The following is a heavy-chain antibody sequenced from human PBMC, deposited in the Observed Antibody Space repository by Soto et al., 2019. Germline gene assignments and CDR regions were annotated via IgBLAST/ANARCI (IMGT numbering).Heavy chain of an antibody. V-gene: IGHV4-39*01. Sequence: QLQLQESGPGLVKPSETLSLTCAVSGGSISSSSYYWGWIRQPPGKGLEWIGSIYYSGSTYYNPSLKSRATISVDTSKNQFSLKLSSVTAADTAVYYCARQRQDSGYPRGSDYWGQGTLVTVSS. CDR3: ARQRQDSGYPRGSDY. CDR1: GGSISSSSYY. D-gene: IGHD5-12*01. CDR2: IYYSGST. J-gene: IGHJ4*02.